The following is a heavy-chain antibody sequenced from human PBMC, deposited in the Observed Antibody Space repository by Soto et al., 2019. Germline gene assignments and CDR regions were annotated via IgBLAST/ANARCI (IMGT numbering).Heavy chain of an antibody. CDR3: ARASVGPPGGGSWTMPFDI. J-gene: IGHJ4*02. CDR1: GGSISSYY. D-gene: IGHD2-15*01. CDR2: IYTGGST. V-gene: IGHV4-4*07. Sequence: SETLSLTCTVSGGSISSYYWSWIRQPAGKGPEWIGRIYTGGSTNYSPSLKSRVTMSVDTSKNQFSLRLTSVTAADTAVYYCARASVGPPGGGSWTMPFDIWGRGTLVTVSS.